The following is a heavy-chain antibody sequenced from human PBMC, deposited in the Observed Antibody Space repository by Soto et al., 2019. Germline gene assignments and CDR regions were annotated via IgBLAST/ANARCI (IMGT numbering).Heavy chain of an antibody. V-gene: IGHV4-39*01. D-gene: IGHD3-22*01. CDR2: IYHTGNA. J-gene: IGHJ5*02. Sequence: QLQLQESGPGLVKSSETLSLTCSVSGDSISNSRFYWAWIRQPPGEGLEWIGSIYHTGNAYYNPSLKSRVSIFVDTSKNPFPLKLTSETDADTALYYCARDYFDSSDYTTNWFDPWGQGTLVTVSS. CDR1: GDSISNSRFY. CDR3: ARDYFDSSDYTTNWFDP.